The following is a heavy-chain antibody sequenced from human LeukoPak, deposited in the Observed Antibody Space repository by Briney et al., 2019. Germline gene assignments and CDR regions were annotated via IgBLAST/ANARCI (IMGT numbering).Heavy chain of an antibody. Sequence: SVKVSCKASGGTFSSYAISWVRQAPGQGLEWMGGIIPIFGTANYAQKFQGRVTITADESTSTAYMELSSLRSEDTAVYYCARDFQYGAVAGTGSQWFDPWGQGTLVTVSS. CDR3: ARDFQYGAVAGTGSQWFDP. CDR1: GGTFSSYA. CDR2: IIPIFGTA. V-gene: IGHV1-69*13. J-gene: IGHJ5*02. D-gene: IGHD6-19*01.